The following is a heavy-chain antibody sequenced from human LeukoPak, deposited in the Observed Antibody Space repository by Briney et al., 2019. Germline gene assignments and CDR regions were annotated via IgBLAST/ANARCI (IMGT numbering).Heavy chain of an antibody. CDR3: ARGTMVRGGTTGNFDY. D-gene: IGHD3-10*01. Sequence: GASVKVSCKASGGTFSSYAISWVRQAPGQGLEWMGGIIPIFGTANYAQKFQGRVTITADESTSTAYMELSSLRSEDTAVYYCARGTMVRGGTTGNFDYWGQGTLVTVSS. CDR1: GGTFSSYA. V-gene: IGHV1-69*13. CDR2: IIPIFGTA. J-gene: IGHJ4*01.